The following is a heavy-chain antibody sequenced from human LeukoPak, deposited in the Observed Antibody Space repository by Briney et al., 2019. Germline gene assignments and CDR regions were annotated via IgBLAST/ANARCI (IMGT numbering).Heavy chain of an antibody. V-gene: IGHV5-51*01. Sequence: GESLKIPCKGSGYSFTSYWIGWVRQMPGKGLEWMGIIDPGDSDTRYSPSFQGQVIISADKSISTAYLQWSSLKASDTAMYYCARNPNYYYYYYMDVWGKGTTVTVSS. CDR2: IDPGDSDT. CDR1: GYSFTSYW. CDR3: ARNPNYYYYYYMDV. J-gene: IGHJ6*03.